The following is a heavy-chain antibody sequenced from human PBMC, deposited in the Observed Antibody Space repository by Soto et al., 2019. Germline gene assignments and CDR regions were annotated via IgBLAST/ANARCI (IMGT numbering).Heavy chain of an antibody. CDR2: ISYDGSNK. D-gene: IGHD6-13*01. J-gene: IGHJ4*02. V-gene: IGHV3-30-3*01. CDR1: GFTFSSYA. CDR3: ARDSYSSSWARLLVY. Sequence: GGSLRLSCAASGFTFSSYAMRWVRQAPGKGLEWVAVISYDGSNKYYADSVKGRFTISRDNSKNTLYLQMNSLRAEDTAVYYCARDSYSSSWARLLVYWGQGTLVTVSS.